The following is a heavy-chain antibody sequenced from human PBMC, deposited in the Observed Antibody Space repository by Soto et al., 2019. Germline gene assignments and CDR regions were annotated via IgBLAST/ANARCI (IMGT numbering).Heavy chain of an antibody. D-gene: IGHD4-17*01. CDR3: ASPHLHDYGDYGVYFDY. V-gene: IGHV4-39*01. J-gene: IGHJ4*02. CDR2: IYYSGST. Sequence: KQSPTLSLTCTVSGGSISSSSYYWGWIRQPPGKGLEWIGSIYYSGSTYYNPSLKSRVTISVDTSKNQFSLKLSSVTAADTAVYYCASPHLHDYGDYGVYFDYWGQGTLVTVSS. CDR1: GGSISSSSYY.